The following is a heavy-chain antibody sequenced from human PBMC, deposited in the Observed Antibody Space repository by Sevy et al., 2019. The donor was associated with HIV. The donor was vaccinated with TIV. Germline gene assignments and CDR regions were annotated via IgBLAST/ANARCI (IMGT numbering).Heavy chain of an antibody. CDR1: GNSFTNSW. J-gene: IGHJ4*02. V-gene: IGHV5-51*01. D-gene: IGHD4-17*01. CDR2: IYPGDSDT. Sequence: GGSLRLSCKASGNSFTNSWIGWVRQMPGKGLEWMGIIYPGDSDTRYSPSFQGNVAISADKSISTAYLQWSSLKASDTAMYYCARRNVDYGKIDYWGQGTLVTVSS. CDR3: ARRNVDYGKIDY.